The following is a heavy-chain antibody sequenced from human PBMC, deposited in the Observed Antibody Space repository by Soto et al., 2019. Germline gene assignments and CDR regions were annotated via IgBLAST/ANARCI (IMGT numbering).Heavy chain of an antibody. CDR3: ARDYYGSGSFFWFDP. J-gene: IGHJ5*02. D-gene: IGHD3-10*01. V-gene: IGHV4-34*01. CDR2: INHSGST. CDR1: GGSFSGYY. Sequence: SETLSLTCAVYGGSFSGYYWSWIRQPPGKGLEWIGEINHSGSTNCNPSLKSRVTISVDTSKNQFSLKLSSVTAADTAVYYCARDYYGSGSFFWFDPWGQGTLVTVSS.